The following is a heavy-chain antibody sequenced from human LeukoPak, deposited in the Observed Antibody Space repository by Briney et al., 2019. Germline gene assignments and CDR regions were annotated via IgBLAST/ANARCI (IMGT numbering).Heavy chain of an antibody. D-gene: IGHD4-17*01. CDR2: MNPDSGNT. CDR1: GYTFTVYD. V-gene: IGHV1-8*01. CDR3: AVHLPGDYLDP. Sequence: ASVKVSCKASGYTFTVYDINWVRQAAGQGLEWMGWMNPDSGNTDFAQKFQGRVTMTRNTSISTAYMELSSLTSEDTAVYYCAVHLPGDYLDPWGQGTLVTVSS. J-gene: IGHJ5*02.